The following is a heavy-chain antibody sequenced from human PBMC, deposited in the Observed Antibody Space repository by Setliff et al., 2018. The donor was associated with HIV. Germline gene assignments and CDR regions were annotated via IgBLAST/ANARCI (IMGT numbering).Heavy chain of an antibody. D-gene: IGHD3-10*01. Sequence: SETLSLTCTVSGGPSGSLTSTSYYWGWIRQTPGRGLEWIGSIYFGGTTYYNPSLKSRITISIPTSRNQFSLKVTSVTAADTAVYYCARASGAWPYYHHYMDVWGKETTVTVSS. V-gene: IGHV4-39*07. J-gene: IGHJ6*03. CDR2: IYFGGTT. CDR3: ARASGAWPYYHHYMDV. CDR1: GGPSGSLTSTSYY.